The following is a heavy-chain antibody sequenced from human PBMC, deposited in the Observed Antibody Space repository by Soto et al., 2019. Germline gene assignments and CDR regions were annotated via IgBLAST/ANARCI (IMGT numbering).Heavy chain of an antibody. CDR3: ASHSGYSSSWYSVSHWFDP. Sequence: PGESLNISCKGSGYSFTSYWISWVRQMPGKGLEWMGRIDPSDSYTNYSPSFQGHVTISADKSISTAYLQWSSLKASDTAMYYCASHSGYSSSWYSVSHWFDPWGQGTLVTVSS. CDR1: GYSFTSYW. V-gene: IGHV5-10-1*01. J-gene: IGHJ5*02. CDR2: IDPSDSYT. D-gene: IGHD6-13*01.